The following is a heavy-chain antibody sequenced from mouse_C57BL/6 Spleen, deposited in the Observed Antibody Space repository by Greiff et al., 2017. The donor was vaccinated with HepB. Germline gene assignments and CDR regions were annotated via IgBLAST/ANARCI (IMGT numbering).Heavy chain of an antibody. Sequence: QVQLKQSGAELVRPGASVKLSCKASGYTFTDYYINWVKQRPGQGLEWIARIYPGSGNTYYNEKFKGKATLTAERSSSTAYMQLSSLTSEDSAVYFCARRNYEYDGAMDYWGQGTSVTVSS. CDR3: ARRNYEYDGAMDY. J-gene: IGHJ4*01. D-gene: IGHD2-4*01. V-gene: IGHV1-76*01. CDR2: IYPGSGNT. CDR1: GYTFTDYY.